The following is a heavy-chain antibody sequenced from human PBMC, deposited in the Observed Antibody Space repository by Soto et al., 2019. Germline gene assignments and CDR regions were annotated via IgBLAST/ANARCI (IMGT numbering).Heavy chain of an antibody. J-gene: IGHJ4*02. CDR2: IIPIFGTA. CDR3: ARRSAGTTGVDY. CDR1: GGTFSSYA. D-gene: IGHD1-1*01. V-gene: IGHV1-69*13. Sequence: SVKVSFKASGGTFSSYAISWVRQAPGQGLEWMGGIIPIFGTANYAQKFQGRVTITADESTSTAYMELSSLRSEDTAVYYCARRSAGTTGVDYWGQGTLVTVSS.